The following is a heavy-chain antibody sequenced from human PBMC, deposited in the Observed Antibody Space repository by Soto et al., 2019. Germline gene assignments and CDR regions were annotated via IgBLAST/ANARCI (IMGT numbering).Heavy chain of an antibody. D-gene: IGHD2-2*02. CDR1: GGSFSGYY. Sequence: PSETLSLTCAVYGGSFSGYYWSWIRQPPGKGLEWIGEINHSGSTNYNPSLKSRVTISVDTSKNQFSLKLSSVTAADTAVYYCARSDELLYFGYYYMDVWAKGTTVTVSS. J-gene: IGHJ6*03. V-gene: IGHV4-34*01. CDR2: INHSGST. CDR3: ARSDELLYFGYYYMDV.